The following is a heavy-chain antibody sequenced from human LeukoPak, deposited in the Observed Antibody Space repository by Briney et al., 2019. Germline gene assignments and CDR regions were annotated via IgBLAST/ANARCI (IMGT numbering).Heavy chain of an antibody. D-gene: IGHD1-14*01. V-gene: IGHV4-31*03. J-gene: IGHJ4*02. CDR3: AREDSRKDSPVDY. CDR1: GGSISSGVYY. Sequence: PSETLSLTCTVSGGSISSGVYYWSWIRQHPGKGLEWMGYIFYTGRVSYNPSLKSRVTISVDRSKNQFSLKLSSVTAADTAVYYCAREDSRKDSPVDYWGQGTLVTVSS. CDR2: IFYTGRV.